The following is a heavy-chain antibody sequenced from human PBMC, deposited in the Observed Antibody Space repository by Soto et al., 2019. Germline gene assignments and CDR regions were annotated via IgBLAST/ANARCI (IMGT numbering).Heavy chain of an antibody. D-gene: IGHD4-17*01. J-gene: IGHJ5*02. CDR1: GGSISSVGYY. CDR2: IYYSGST. V-gene: IGHV4-31*03. Sequence: SETLSLTCTVSGGSISSVGYYWSWIRQHPGKGLEWIGYIYYSGSTYYNPSLKSRVTISVDTSKNQFSLKLSSVTAADTAVYYCARDYGGNAWFDPWGQGTLVTVSS. CDR3: ARDYGGNAWFDP.